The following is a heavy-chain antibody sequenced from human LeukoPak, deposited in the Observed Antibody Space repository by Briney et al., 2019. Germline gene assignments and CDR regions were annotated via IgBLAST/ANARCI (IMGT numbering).Heavy chain of an antibody. D-gene: IGHD4-17*01. Sequence: PGGSLRLSCTASGFTFSSYAMTWVRQAPGKGLECVSVISGIGTTTYYADSVKGRFTISRDNSKNTLFLQMNSLRVEDTATYYCTKKRTTSVTDRFGPWGQGTLVTVSS. V-gene: IGHV3-23*01. CDR2: ISGIGTTT. CDR3: TKKRTTSVTDRFGP. CDR1: GFTFSSYA. J-gene: IGHJ5*02.